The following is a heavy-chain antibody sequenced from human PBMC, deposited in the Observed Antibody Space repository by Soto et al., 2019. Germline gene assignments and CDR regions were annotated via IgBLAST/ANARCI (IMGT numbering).Heavy chain of an antibody. Sequence: SETLSLTCTVSGGSISSSSYYWGWIRQPPGKGLEWIGSIYYSGSTYYNPSLKSRVTISVDTSKNQFSLKLSSVTAADTAVYYCASPRDGYNLDFDYWGQGTLVTVSS. J-gene: IGHJ4*02. D-gene: IGHD5-12*01. CDR1: GGSISSSSYY. CDR2: IYYSGST. CDR3: ASPRDGYNLDFDY. V-gene: IGHV4-39*01.